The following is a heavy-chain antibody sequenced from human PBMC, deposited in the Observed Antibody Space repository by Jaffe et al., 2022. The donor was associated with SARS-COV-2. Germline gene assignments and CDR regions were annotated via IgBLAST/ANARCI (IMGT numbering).Heavy chain of an antibody. D-gene: IGHD3-16*01. V-gene: IGHV3-7*01. CDR2: IKPNGSET. J-gene: IGHJ3*02. CDR3: ARVRQSADYLISDDAFDI. Sequence: VQLVESGGGLVQPGGSLRLSCAASEFTFSTYWMTWVRQAPGEGLEWVANIKPNGSETFYVDSVKGRFTISRDNAENSLYLQMDSLRVEDTAVYFCARVRQSADYLISDDAFDIWGQGTMVTVSS. CDR1: EFTFSTYW.